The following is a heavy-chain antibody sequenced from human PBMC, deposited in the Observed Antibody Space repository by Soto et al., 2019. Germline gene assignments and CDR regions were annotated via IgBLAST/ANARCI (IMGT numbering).Heavy chain of an antibody. J-gene: IGHJ5*02. V-gene: IGHV4-39*01. CDR3: ARAGELLWFGELPDNWFDR. CDR1: GGSISSSSYY. D-gene: IGHD3-10*01. Sequence: QLQRQESGPGLVKPSETLSLTCTVSGGSISSSSYYWGWIRQPPGKGLEWIGSIYYSGSTYYNPSLKRRGTISVDTSKNQFSLKLSSGTAADTAVYYCARAGELLWFGELPDNWFDRGGKGTLVTVS. CDR2: IYYSGST.